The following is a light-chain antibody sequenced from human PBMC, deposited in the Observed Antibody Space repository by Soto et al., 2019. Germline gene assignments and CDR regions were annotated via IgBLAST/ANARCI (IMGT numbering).Light chain of an antibody. CDR1: QSVNNNY. Sequence: EIVLTQSTGTLSLSPGERATLSCRASQSVNNNYLAWYQQKPGQAPRLLIYGASRRATGIPDRFSGSGSGTDLTLTISRLEPKDFAVYSCQQYGSSPLTLGGGTKVEIK. J-gene: IGKJ4*01. CDR3: QQYGSSPLT. V-gene: IGKV3-20*01. CDR2: GAS.